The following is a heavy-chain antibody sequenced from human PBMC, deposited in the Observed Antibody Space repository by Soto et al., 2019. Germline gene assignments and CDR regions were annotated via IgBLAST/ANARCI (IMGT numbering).Heavy chain of an antibody. CDR3: AGLTTVGWGYYYGMDV. V-gene: IGHV4-39*01. CDR2: IYYSGST. J-gene: IGHJ6*02. Sequence: PSETLSLICTVSGGSISSSSYYWGWIRQPPGKGLEWIGSIYYSGSTYYNPSLKSRVTISVATSKNQFSLKLSSVTAADTAVYYCAGLTTVGWGYYYGMDVWGQGTTVTVSS. D-gene: IGHD4-4*01. CDR1: GGSISSSSYY.